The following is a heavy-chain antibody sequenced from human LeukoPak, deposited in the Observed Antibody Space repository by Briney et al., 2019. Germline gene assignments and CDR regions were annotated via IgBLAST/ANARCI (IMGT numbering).Heavy chain of an antibody. Sequence: ASVRVSCKASGDTFIRSYMHWVRQAPGQGLEWMGIINPSGGDIRYAQKFQGRVTMTRDTSTSTVYLELRSLRSEDTAVYYCARIRYSSGWYGSDYWGQGTLVTVSS. CDR2: INPSGGDI. CDR3: ARIRYSSGWYGSDY. V-gene: IGHV1-46*01. CDR1: GDTFIRSY. D-gene: IGHD6-19*01. J-gene: IGHJ4*02.